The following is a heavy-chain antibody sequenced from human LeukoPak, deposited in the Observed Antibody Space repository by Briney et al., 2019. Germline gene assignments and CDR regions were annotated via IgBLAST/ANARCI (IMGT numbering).Heavy chain of an antibody. J-gene: IGHJ4*02. CDR3: ARDKQLWFREYYFDY. CDR2: ISSSSSYI. Sequence: GGSLRLSCAASGFTFSSYSMNWVRQAPGKGLEWVSSISSSSSYIYYADSVKGRFTISRDNAKNSLYLQMNSLRAEDTAVYYCARDKQLWFREYYFDYWGQGTLVTVSS. CDR1: GFTFSSYS. V-gene: IGHV3-21*01. D-gene: IGHD3-10*01.